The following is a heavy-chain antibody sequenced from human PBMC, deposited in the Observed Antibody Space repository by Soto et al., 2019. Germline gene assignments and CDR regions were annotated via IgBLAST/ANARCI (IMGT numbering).Heavy chain of an antibody. Sequence: SETLSLTCSLSGGSISGYYWGWIRQPPGKGLEWIGYVYYTGSTKYNPSLGSRVAMSADTSKNQFSLKVPSVTAADTAVYYCAKYRRTDAEGYTLDFWGQGTLVTVSS. CDR2: VYYTGST. D-gene: IGHD2-15*01. CDR1: GGSISGYY. J-gene: IGHJ4*02. CDR3: AKYRRTDAEGYTLDF. V-gene: IGHV4-59*01.